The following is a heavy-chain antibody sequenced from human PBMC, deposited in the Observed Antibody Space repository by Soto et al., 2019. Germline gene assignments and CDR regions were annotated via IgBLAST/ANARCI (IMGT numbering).Heavy chain of an antibody. CDR1: GGTFSSYA. Sequence: ASVKVSCKASGGTFSSYAISWVRQAPGQRLEWMGWINAGNGNTKYSQKFQGRVTITTDTSTSTAYMELSSLRSEDTAVYYCARVSTYYSDSSGYEPPDYWGQGTLVSGSS. D-gene: IGHD3-22*01. J-gene: IGHJ4*02. CDR3: ARVSTYYSDSSGYEPPDY. CDR2: INAGNGNT. V-gene: IGHV1-3*01.